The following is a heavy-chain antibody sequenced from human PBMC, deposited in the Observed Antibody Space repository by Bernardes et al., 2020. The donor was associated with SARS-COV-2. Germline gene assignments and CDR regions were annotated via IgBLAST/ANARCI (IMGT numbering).Heavy chain of an antibody. CDR1: GFTFSTYS. V-gene: IGHV3-48*01. D-gene: IGHD3-16*01. Sequence: GGSLRLSCTASGFTFSTYSLNWVRQVPGKGLEWLAFISGSAIAIYYADYVKGRFTISRDNVKNSVYLQMNSLRAEDTAVYYCARDRGGRLPLPYTMDVWGQGTTVTVSS. CDR2: ISGSAIAI. J-gene: IGHJ6*02. CDR3: ARDRGGRLPLPYTMDV.